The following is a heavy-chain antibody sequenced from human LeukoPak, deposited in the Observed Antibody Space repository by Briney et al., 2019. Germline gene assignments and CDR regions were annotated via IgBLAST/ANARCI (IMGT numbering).Heavy chain of an antibody. D-gene: IGHD6-13*01. Sequence: AGGSLRLSCAASGFTFSSYSMNWVRQAPGKGLEWVSSISSSSYIYYADSVKGRFTISRDNAKNSLYLQMNSLRAEDTAVYYCASDIIAAAGADYWGQGTLVTVSS. CDR2: ISSSSYI. CDR3: ASDIIAAAGADY. J-gene: IGHJ4*02. V-gene: IGHV3-21*01. CDR1: GFTFSSYS.